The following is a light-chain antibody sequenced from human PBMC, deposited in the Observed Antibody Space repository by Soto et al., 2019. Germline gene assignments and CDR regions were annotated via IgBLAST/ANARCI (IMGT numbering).Light chain of an antibody. CDR3: SSYAGSNTFI. J-gene: IGLJ2*01. V-gene: IGLV2-8*01. CDR2: EVN. CDR1: SSDVGTYNF. Sequence: QSALTQPPSASGSPGQSVTISCTGTSSDVGTYNFVSWYQQHPGKAPKLMIYEVNKRPSGVPDRFSGSKSGNTASLTVSGLQAEDEAHYYCSSYAGSNTFIFGGGTKLTVL.